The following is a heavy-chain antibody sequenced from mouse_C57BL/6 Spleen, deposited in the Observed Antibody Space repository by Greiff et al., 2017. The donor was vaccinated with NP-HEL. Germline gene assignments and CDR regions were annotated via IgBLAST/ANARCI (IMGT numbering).Heavy chain of an antibody. CDR3: ARDDYSNLAWFAY. J-gene: IGHJ3*01. D-gene: IGHD2-5*01. Sequence: DVQLQESGGGLVKPGGSLKLSCAASGFTFSSYAMSWVRQTPEKRLEWVATISDGGSYTYYPDNVKGRFTISRDNAKNNLYLQMSHLKSEDTAMYYCARDDYSNLAWFAYWGQGTLVTVSA. CDR2: ISDGGSYT. CDR1: GFTFSSYA. V-gene: IGHV5-4*01.